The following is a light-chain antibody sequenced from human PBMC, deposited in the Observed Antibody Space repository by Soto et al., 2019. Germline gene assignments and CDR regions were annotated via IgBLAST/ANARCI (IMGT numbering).Light chain of an antibody. CDR2: GAS. CDR1: QSVSSIY. J-gene: IGKJ1*01. CDR3: QQYGDLPWT. V-gene: IGKV3-20*01. Sequence: ALTQSPVALSSYQRERATLSCRASQSVSSIYLAWYQQKPGQAPRLLIYGASSRATGIPDRFSGSGSGTDFTLTIDRLESEDFAVYFCQQYGDLPWTFAQGTKVDI.